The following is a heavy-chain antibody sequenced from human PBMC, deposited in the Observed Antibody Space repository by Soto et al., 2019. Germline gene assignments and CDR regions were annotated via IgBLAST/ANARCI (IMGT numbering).Heavy chain of an antibody. CDR2: IYYSGST. J-gene: IGHJ4*02. CDR3: ARLAMVRGVLFDY. CDR1: GGSISSSSYY. V-gene: IGHV4-39*01. Sequence: QLQLQESGPGLVKPSETLSLTCTVSGGSISSSSYYWGWIRQPPGKGLEWIGSIYYSGSTYYNPSLKSRVTISVDTSKNQFSLKLSSVTAADTAVYYCARLAMVRGVLFDYWGQGTLVTVSS. D-gene: IGHD3-10*01.